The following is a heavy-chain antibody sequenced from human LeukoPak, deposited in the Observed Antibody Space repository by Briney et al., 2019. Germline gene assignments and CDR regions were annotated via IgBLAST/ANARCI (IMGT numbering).Heavy chain of an antibody. Sequence: SETLSLTCSVSGGSISNYYWSWIRQPAGKGLEWIGRFYNSGSTNCNPSLKSRVTMSVDTSKNQFSLKLSFVTAADTAVYYCARARGYSYGIDYWGQGTLVTVSS. CDR1: GGSISNYY. CDR2: FYNSGST. D-gene: IGHD5-18*01. CDR3: ARARGYSYGIDY. V-gene: IGHV4-4*07. J-gene: IGHJ4*02.